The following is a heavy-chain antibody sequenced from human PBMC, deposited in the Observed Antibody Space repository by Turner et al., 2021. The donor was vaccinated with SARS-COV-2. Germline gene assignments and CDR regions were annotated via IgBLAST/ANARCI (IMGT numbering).Heavy chain of an antibody. CDR3: AREHYDFWSGYFY. D-gene: IGHD3-3*01. J-gene: IGHJ4*02. CDR1: GFTLSTYS. V-gene: IGHV3-48*01. CDR2: ISGTTTTI. Sequence: EVQLVESGGGLVQHGGSLRLSCAASGFTLSTYSMSWVRQAPGKGPEWVSYISGTTTTIYYADSVKGRFTISRDNAKKSLYLQMNNLRAEDTAMYYCAREHYDFWSGYFYWGQGTLVTVSS.